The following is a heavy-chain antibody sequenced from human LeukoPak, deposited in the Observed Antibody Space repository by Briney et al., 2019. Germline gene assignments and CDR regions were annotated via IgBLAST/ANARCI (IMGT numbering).Heavy chain of an antibody. D-gene: IGHD5-24*01. CDR3: ASTSHSDGYNEPYYFDY. V-gene: IGHV1-2*02. CDR2: IHPNSGGT. J-gene: IGHJ4*02. CDR1: GYTFSDYY. Sequence: GASVKVSCKASGYTFSDYYIHWVRQAPGQGLEWMGWIHPNSGGTNYLQKFHGRVTMTRDTSISTAYMELASLRSDDTAVYYCASTSHSDGYNEPYYFDYWGQGTLVTVSS.